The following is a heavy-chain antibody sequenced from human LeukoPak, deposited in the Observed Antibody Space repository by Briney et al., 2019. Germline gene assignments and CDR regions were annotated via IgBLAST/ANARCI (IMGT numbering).Heavy chain of an antibody. D-gene: IGHD3-3*01. J-gene: IGHJ4*02. CDR2: INPNSGGT. V-gene: IGHV1-2*02. CDR3: AREGDFWSGCDY. Sequence: GASEKVSCKASGYTFTGYYMHSVRQAPRHGLEWMGWINPNSGGTNYAQKFQGRITMTRDTSISTAYMELSRLRSDDTAVYYCAREGDFWSGCDYWGQGTLVTVSS. CDR1: GYTFTGYY.